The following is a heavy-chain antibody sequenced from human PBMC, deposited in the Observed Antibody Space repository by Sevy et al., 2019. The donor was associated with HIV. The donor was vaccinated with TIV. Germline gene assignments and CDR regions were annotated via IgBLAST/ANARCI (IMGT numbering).Heavy chain of an antibody. CDR3: ARERSEGNSSSSGHYYYYMDV. Sequence: GGSLRLSCAASGFTFSSYDMHWVRQATGKGLEWVSAIGTAGDTYYPGSVKGRFTISRENAKNSLYLQMNSLRAGDTAVYYCARERSEGNSSSSGHYYYYMDVWGKGTTVTVSS. CDR1: GFTFSSYD. J-gene: IGHJ6*03. CDR2: IGTAGDT. D-gene: IGHD6-6*01. V-gene: IGHV3-13*01.